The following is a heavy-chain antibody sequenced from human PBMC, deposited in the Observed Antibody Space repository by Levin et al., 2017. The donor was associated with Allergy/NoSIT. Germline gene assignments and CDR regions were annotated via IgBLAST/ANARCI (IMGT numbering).Heavy chain of an antibody. J-gene: IGHJ4*02. V-gene: IGHV1-2*06. CDR2: INPNSGVT. CDR3: ARARYCTGGVCNPDFDY. Sequence: ASVKVSCKASGYTFTGYFMHWVRQAPGQGLEWMGRINPNSGVTNYAQKFQGRVTMTRDSSISTAYMELSRLRSDDTAVYYCARARYCTGGVCNPDFDYWGQGTLVTVSS. CDR1: GYTFTGYF. D-gene: IGHD2-8*02.